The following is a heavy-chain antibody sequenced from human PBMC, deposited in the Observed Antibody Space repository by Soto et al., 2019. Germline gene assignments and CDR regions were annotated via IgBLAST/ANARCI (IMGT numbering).Heavy chain of an antibody. J-gene: IGHJ2*01. D-gene: IGHD3-9*01. CDR3: AKDPNYDILTGYYKTTKNYWYFDL. CDR2: ISGSGGST. CDR1: GFTFSSYA. V-gene: IGHV3-23*01. Sequence: PGGSLRLSCAASGFTFSSYAMSWVRQAPGKGLEWVSAISGSGGSTYYADSVKGRFTISRDNSKNTLYLQMNSLRAEDTAVYYCAKDPNYDILTGYYKTTKNYWYFDLWGRGTLVTVSS.